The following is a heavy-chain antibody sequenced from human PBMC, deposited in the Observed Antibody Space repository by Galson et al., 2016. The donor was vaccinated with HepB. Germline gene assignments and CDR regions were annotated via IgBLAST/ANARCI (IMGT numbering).Heavy chain of an antibody. J-gene: IGHJ2*01. CDR2: MGGGGGTI. Sequence: SLRLSCAASGFTFSSYAMSWVRQAPGKGLEWVSTMGGGGGTIYYADSVKGRFSISRDNAKNSLYLQMNSLRAEDTALYYCTRNFDLWGRGTQVTVSS. CDR1: GFTFSSYA. CDR3: TRNFDL. V-gene: IGHV3-23*01.